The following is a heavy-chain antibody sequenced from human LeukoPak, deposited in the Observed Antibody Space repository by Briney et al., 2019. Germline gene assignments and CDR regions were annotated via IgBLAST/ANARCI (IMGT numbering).Heavy chain of an antibody. V-gene: IGHV3-64*05. D-gene: IGHD6-6*01. CDR1: GFTFKSYA. CDR2: INTNGANT. CDR3: VKGLDYSSSQMDS. Sequence: GGSLRLSCSASGFTFKSYAMYWVRQARGKGLEYVSSINTNGANTYYADSVKGRLTISRDNSRNTVYVQMNSLTPEDTAVYYCVKGLDYSSSQMDSWGQGTLVTVSS. J-gene: IGHJ4*02.